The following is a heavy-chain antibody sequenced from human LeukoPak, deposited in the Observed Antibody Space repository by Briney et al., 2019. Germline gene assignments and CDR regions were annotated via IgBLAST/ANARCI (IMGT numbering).Heavy chain of an antibody. J-gene: IGHJ4*02. V-gene: IGHV3-11*04. CDR2: ISRSDNTI. D-gene: IGHD5-18*01. CDR3: ARGVRGYSRGSRFDY. Sequence: PGGSLRLSCAASGFTFNDYYMSWIRQAPGKGLEWVSYISRSDNTIYYAGSVKGRFTISRDNAKNSLYLQMNSLRDEDTAVYYCARGVRGYSRGSRFDYGGQGTLVTVSS. CDR1: GFTFNDYY.